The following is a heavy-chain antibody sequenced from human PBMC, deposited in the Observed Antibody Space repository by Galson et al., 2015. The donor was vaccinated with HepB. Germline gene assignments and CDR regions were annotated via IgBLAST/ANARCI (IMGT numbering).Heavy chain of an antibody. CDR1: GFSFTTSA. CDR3: AKCPASYYCYEMDV. CDR2: IAGRGDDT. J-gene: IGHJ6*02. V-gene: IGHV3-23*01. Sequence: SLRLSCAGSGFSFTTSAMNWVRQGPGKGLEWVSGIAGRGDDTYYADSVKGRFTISRDNAKNTLYLQMNNLRVEDTAVYFCAKCPASYYCYEMDVRGQGTTVTVYS.